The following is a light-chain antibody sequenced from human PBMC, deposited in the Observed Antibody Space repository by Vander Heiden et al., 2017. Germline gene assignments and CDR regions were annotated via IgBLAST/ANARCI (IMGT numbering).Light chain of an antibody. CDR3: QQYDSFPLT. CDR1: QGIGRY. J-gene: IGKJ4*01. CDR2: LAS. Sequence: AIRLTPSPSSLSASTGDRVTITCRASQGIGRYLAWYQQKPGKAPDLLIYLASTLQSGVSSRFSGSGSGTDFTLTISGLQSEDFATYYCQQYDSFPLTFGGGTKVEI. V-gene: IGKV1-8*01.